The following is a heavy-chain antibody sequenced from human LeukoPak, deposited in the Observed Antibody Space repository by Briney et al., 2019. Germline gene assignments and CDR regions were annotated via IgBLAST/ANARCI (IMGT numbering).Heavy chain of an antibody. CDR3: ATKQWLAPPPDS. Sequence: AGGSLRLSCAASGFTVSKYGILWVRQAPGKGLESVSRINTDGTVTTYADSVKGPFTVSRDNADNTMFLQMNSVRDEDTAVYYCATKQWLAPPPDSWGQGTPVTVSS. CDR2: INTDGTVT. D-gene: IGHD6-19*01. J-gene: IGHJ4*02. CDR1: GFTVSKYG. V-gene: IGHV3-74*01.